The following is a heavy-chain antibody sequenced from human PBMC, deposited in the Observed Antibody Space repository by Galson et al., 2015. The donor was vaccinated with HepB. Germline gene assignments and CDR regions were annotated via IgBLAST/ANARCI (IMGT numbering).Heavy chain of an antibody. D-gene: IGHD6-13*01. J-gene: IGHJ4*02. CDR1: GGTFSSYA. Sequence: SVKVSCKASGGTFSSYAISWVRQAPGQGLEWMGGIIPIFGTANYAQKFQGRVTIAADESTSTAYMELSSLRSEDTAVYYCARALQDSSSWYYFDYWGQGTLVTVSS. CDR3: ARALQDSSSWYYFDY. CDR2: IIPIFGTA. V-gene: IGHV1-69*13.